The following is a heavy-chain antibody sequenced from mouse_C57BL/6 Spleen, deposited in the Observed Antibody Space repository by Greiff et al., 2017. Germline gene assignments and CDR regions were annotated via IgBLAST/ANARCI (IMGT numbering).Heavy chain of an antibody. D-gene: IGHD2-2*01. CDR1: GYTFTDYN. CDR3: ARGGYDEGFAY. J-gene: IGHJ3*01. V-gene: IGHV1-22*01. Sequence: VKPGASVKMSCKASGYTFTDYNMHWVKQSHGKSLEWIGYINPNNGGTSYNQKFKGKATLTVNKSSSTAYMELRSLTSEESAVYYCARGGYDEGFAYWGQGTLGTVSA. CDR2: INPNNGGT.